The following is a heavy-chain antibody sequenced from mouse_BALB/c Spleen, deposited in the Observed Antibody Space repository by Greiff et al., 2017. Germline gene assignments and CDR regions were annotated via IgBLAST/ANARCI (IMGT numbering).Heavy chain of an antibody. CDR3: ARGTGFDD. V-gene: IGHV1-69*01. CDR2: IDTSDSYT. D-gene: IGHD3-3*01. Sequence: VQLQQPGAELVMPGASVKMSCKASGYTFTDYWMHWVKQRPGQGLEWIGAIDTSDSYTSYNQKFKGKATLTVDESSSTAYMQLSSLTSEDSAVYYCARGTGFDDWGQGTTLTVSS. J-gene: IGHJ2*01. CDR1: GYTFTDYW.